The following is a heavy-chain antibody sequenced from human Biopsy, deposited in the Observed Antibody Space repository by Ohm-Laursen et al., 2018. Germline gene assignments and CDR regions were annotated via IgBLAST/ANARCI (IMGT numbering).Heavy chain of an antibody. CDR2: IYFTGRT. CDR3: ASAGYNPDWNFDL. CDR1: GGPIDSYY. V-gene: IGHV4-59*12. D-gene: IGHD5-24*01. J-gene: IGHJ2*01. Sequence: SETLSLTCTVSGGPIDSYYWSWIRQPPGKALEGIGYIYFTGRTIYNPSLKSRVTMSVNTSKKLFSLRLSSVTAADTAVYYCASAGYNPDWNFDLWGRGTRVTVSS.